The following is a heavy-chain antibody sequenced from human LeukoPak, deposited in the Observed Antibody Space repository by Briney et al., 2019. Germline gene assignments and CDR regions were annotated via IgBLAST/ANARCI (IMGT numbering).Heavy chain of an antibody. CDR1: GFTFSSSV. CDR3: ARRSGGFDS. Sequence: QPGGSLRLSCAASGFTFSSSVIIWVRQAPGKGLEYVSGMTGDGGSIEYADSIKGRFTISRENSKNTLYLQMTGLRTEDTAVYYCARRSGGFDSWGQGTLVTVSS. D-gene: IGHD1-26*01. CDR2: MTGDGGSI. V-gene: IGHV3-64D*06. J-gene: IGHJ5*01.